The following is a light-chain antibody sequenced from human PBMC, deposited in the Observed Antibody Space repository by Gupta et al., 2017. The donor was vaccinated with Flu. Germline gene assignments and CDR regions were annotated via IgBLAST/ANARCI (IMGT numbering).Light chain of an antibody. Sequence: EIVLTQSPVTLSLSPGDRATLSCTASQRIDTFLVWYQQKPGQSPRLLIYAASTRASGVPARFSGGGSGTDFTLTISSLEAEDAALYYCQQRSRWPPPFGPGTRLDIK. J-gene: IGKJ3*01. V-gene: IGKV3-11*01. CDR2: AAS. CDR3: QQRSRWPPP. CDR1: QRIDTF.